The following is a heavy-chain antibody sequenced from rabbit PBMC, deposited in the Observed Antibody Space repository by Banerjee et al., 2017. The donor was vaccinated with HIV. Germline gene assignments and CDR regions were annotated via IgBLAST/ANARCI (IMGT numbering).Heavy chain of an antibody. V-gene: IGHV1S45*01. CDR3: ARWAVSSDALNL. J-gene: IGHJ4*01. CDR2: IYTGSSGST. D-gene: IGHD8-1*01. CDR1: GFSFSSSYW. Sequence: QEQLVESGGDLVQPEGSLTLTCTASGFSFSSSYWICWVRQAPGKGLEWIAWIYTGSSGSTYYASWAKGRFTISKTSSTTVTLQMTSLTAADTATYFCARWAVSSDALNLWGPGTLVTVS.